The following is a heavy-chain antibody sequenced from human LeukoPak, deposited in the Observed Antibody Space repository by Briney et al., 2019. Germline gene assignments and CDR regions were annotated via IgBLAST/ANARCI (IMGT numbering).Heavy chain of an antibody. V-gene: IGHV3-21*04. CDR3: ARILRYCSGGNCYSGGLGYMDV. D-gene: IGHD2-15*01. J-gene: IGHJ6*03. Sequence: GGSLRLSCAASGFTFSSYSMNWVRQAPGKGLEWVSSISTSGSYIHYADSVKGRFTISRDNAKNSLFLQMNSLRAEDTAVYYCARILRYCSGGNCYSGGLGYMDVWGKGTTVTISS. CDR1: GFTFSSYS. CDR2: ISTSGSYI.